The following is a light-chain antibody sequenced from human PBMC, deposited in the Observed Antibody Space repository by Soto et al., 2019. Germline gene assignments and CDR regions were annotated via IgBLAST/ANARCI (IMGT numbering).Light chain of an antibody. J-gene: IGLJ3*02. CDR1: SSNIGAGYD. CDR2: DDN. V-gene: IGLV1-40*01. CDR3: SSYTSSTTQV. Sequence: QSVLTQPPSVSGAPGQRVTISCTGSSSNIGAGYDLHWYQQLPGTAPKLLIYDDNNRPSGVPDRFSGSKSGTSASLAITGLQAEDEADYYCSSYTSSTTQVFGGGTKLTVL.